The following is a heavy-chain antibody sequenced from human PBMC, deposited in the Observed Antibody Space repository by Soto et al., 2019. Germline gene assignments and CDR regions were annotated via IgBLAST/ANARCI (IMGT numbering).Heavy chain of an antibody. CDR1: GFSFSAYG. CDR2: ISGGGGTI. V-gene: IGHV3-23*01. J-gene: IGHJ6*02. D-gene: IGHD2-21*02. Sequence: GSLLLACAVSGFSFSAYGMSGVRQAPGKGLEWISFISGGGGTIYYADSVKGRFISSRDNSKSTLYLQMTSLSVDDTAVYYCAKDRGNGDAPNIYSYYGIEVWGQGTKVTVYS. CDR3: AKDRGNGDAPNIYSYYGIEV.